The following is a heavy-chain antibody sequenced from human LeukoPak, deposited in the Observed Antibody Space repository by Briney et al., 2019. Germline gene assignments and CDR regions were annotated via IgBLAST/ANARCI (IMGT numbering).Heavy chain of an antibody. Sequence: SETLSLTCTVSGGSISSYYWSWIRQPPGKGLEWIGYIYYSGSTNYNPSHKSRVTISVDTSKNQFSLKLSSVTAADTAVYYCASSNVDTAMVMSYYYYGMDVWGQGTTVTVSS. CDR3: ASSNVDTAMVMSYYYYGMDV. CDR1: GGSISSYY. J-gene: IGHJ6*02. D-gene: IGHD5-18*01. CDR2: IYYSGST. V-gene: IGHV4-59*01.